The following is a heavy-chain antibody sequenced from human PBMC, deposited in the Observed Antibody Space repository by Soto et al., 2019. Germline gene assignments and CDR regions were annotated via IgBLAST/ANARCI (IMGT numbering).Heavy chain of an antibody. Sequence: SETLSLTCAVYGGSFSGYYWSWIRQPPGKGLEWIGEINHSGSTNYNPSLKSRVTISVDTSKNQFSLKLSSVTAADTAVYYCARRSQQQLVRGVNWFDPWGQGTLVTAPQ. CDR2: INHSGST. CDR3: ARRSQQQLVRGVNWFDP. CDR1: GGSFSGYY. V-gene: IGHV4-34*01. D-gene: IGHD6-13*01. J-gene: IGHJ5*02.